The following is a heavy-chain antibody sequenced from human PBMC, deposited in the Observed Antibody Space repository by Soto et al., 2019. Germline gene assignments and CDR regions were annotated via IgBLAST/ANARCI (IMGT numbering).Heavy chain of an antibody. D-gene: IGHD3-10*01. CDR2: IHQNGTER. CDR3: LGSGSFSL. Sequence: EVQLVESGGGLVHPGGSLRLSCVVSGFTFSGYWMHWVRQAPGKGLECVANIHQNGTERYYVDSVKGRFTISRDNAKNSLYRHMNSLRAEDTAVYYCLGSGSFSLWGQGTLVTVSS. J-gene: IGHJ4*02. V-gene: IGHV3-7*01. CDR1: GFTFSGYW.